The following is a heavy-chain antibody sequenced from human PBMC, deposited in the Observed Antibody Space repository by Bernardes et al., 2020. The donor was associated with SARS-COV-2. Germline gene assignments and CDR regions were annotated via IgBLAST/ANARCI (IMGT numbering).Heavy chain of an antibody. V-gene: IGHV4-39*01. J-gene: IGHJ3*02. CDR3: ALGDFDSTLGFDI. Sequence: SETLSLTCTVSGGSISSSSYYWGWIRQPPGKGLEWIGNIYYSGNTYYNPSLKSRVTISVDTSKNQFSLKLTSVTAADTAVYYCALGDFDSTLGFDIWGQGTMVTVSS. CDR1: GGSISSSSYY. CDR2: IYYSGNT. D-gene: IGHD3-22*01.